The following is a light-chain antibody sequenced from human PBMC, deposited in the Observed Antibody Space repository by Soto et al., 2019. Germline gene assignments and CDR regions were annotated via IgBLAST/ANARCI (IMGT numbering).Light chain of an antibody. CDR3: QQYGSSPPT. V-gene: IGKV3-20*01. CDR2: GSS. Sequence: EIVLTQSPGTLSLSPGERATLSCKASQSIVSNYLAWYQPRPGQAPRLLIYGSSSRATDIPARFSGSGSGTDFTLTITRLESEDFAVYYCQQYGSSPPTFGQGTKVEFK. J-gene: IGKJ1*01. CDR1: QSIVSNY.